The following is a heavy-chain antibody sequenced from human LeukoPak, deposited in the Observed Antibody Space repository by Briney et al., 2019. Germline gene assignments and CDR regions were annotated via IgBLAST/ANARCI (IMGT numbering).Heavy chain of an antibody. V-gene: IGHV3-21*04. Sequence: GGSLRLSCAASGFTFSSYSMNWVRQAPGKGLEWVSSISSSSSYIYYADSVKGRFTISRDNAKNSLYLQMNSLRAEDTAVYYCAKDLGYCSSTSCPFDYWGQGTLVTVSS. CDR3: AKDLGYCSSTSCPFDY. J-gene: IGHJ4*02. CDR1: GFTFSSYS. CDR2: ISSSSSYI. D-gene: IGHD2-2*01.